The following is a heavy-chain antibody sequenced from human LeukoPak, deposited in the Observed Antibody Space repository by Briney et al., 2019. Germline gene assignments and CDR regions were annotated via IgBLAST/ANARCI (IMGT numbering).Heavy chain of an antibody. CDR3: ARDEIPRLAASAPDY. D-gene: IGHD6-13*01. Sequence: GASVKVSCKACGYTFTSYYMHWVRQAPGQGLEWMGIINPSGGSTSYAQKFQGRVTMTRDTSTSTVYMELSSLRSEDTAVYYCARDEIPRLAASAPDYRRQPTLVTVS. CDR1: GYTFTSYY. J-gene: IGHJ4*02. CDR2: INPSGGST. V-gene: IGHV1-46*01.